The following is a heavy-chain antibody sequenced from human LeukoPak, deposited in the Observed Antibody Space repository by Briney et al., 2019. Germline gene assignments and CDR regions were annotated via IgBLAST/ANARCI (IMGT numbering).Heavy chain of an antibody. CDR2: INPGNDNT. V-gene: IGHV1-3*01. J-gene: IGHJ4*01. CDR3: ARDYGDYSYFDY. Sequence: ASVKVSCKASGYTFTTYAIHWVRHAPGQRLEWMGWINPGNDNTKYSQKFQGRLTITRDTSASAAYMELSNLRSGDTAVYYCARDYGDYSYFDYWGHGTLVTVSS. D-gene: IGHD4-17*01. CDR1: GYTFTTYA.